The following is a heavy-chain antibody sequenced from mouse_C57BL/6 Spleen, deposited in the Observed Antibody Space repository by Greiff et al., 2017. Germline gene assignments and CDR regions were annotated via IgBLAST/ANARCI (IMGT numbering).Heavy chain of an antibody. Sequence: VQLQQSGAELARPGASVKMSCKASGYTFTSYTMHWVKQRPGQGLEWIGYINPSSGYTKYNQKFKDKATLTADKSSSTAYMQLSSLTSEDSAVYYCARENWDDAMDYWGQGTSVTVSS. CDR1: GYTFTSYT. CDR2: INPSSGYT. CDR3: ARENWDDAMDY. D-gene: IGHD4-1*01. J-gene: IGHJ4*01. V-gene: IGHV1-4*01.